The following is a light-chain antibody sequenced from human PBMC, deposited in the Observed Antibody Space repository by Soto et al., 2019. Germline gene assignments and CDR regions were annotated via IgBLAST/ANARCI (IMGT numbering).Light chain of an antibody. Sequence: QSVLTQPPSVSGAPGQRVTISCTGSSSNIRAGYDVHWYQQLPGTAPKLLIYGNSNRPSGVPDRFSGSKSGTSASLAITGLQAEDEADYYCQSYDSSLSAYVVFGGGTKVTVL. CDR3: QSYDSSLSAYVV. J-gene: IGLJ2*01. V-gene: IGLV1-40*01. CDR2: GNS. CDR1: SSNIRAGYD.